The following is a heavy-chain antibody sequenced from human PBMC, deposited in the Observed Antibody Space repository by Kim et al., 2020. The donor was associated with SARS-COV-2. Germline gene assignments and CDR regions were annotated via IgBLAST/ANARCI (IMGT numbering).Heavy chain of an antibody. CDR1: GYTFTSYA. CDR2: INTNTGNP. Sequence: ASVKVSCKASGYTFTSYAMNWVRQAPGQGLEWMGWINTNTGNPTYAQGFTGRFLFSLDTSVSTAYLLISSLKAEDTAVYYCASTFWSGYTNWFDPWGQGTLVTVSS. V-gene: IGHV7-4-1*02. J-gene: IGHJ5*02. D-gene: IGHD3-3*01. CDR3: ASTFWSGYTNWFDP.